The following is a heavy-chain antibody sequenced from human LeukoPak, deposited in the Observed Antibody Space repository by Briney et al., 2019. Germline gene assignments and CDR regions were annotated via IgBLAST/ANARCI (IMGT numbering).Heavy chain of an antibody. CDR2: IDSSGGYM. V-gene: IGHV3-21*06. Sequence: GGSVTLSCEASGFTFNTFSMSWPRRAPGEALVGVSYIDSSGGYMFYADSVKGRFIISRDNAKDSLYLQMNSLRDEDRAVYYCLRGDRRDYWGQGTLVTVSS. CDR1: GFTFNTFS. CDR3: LRGDRRDY. J-gene: IGHJ4*02.